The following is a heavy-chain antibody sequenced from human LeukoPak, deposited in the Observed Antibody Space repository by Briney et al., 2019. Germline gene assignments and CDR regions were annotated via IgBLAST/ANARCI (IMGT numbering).Heavy chain of an antibody. V-gene: IGHV3-23*01. Sequence: GGTLRLSCAASGLTFSSYAMNWVRQAPGKGLEWVSLISSSRDSTYYADSVKGRFTISRDNSKNTLYLQMNSLRAEDTAVYYCAKEMYSSGPGGFDYWGQGTLVTVSS. CDR1: GLTFSSYA. J-gene: IGHJ4*02. D-gene: IGHD6-19*01. CDR3: AKEMYSSGPGGFDY. CDR2: ISSSRDST.